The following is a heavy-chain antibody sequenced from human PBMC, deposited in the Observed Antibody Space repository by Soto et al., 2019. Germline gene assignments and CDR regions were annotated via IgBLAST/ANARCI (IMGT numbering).Heavy chain of an antibody. CDR2: ISAYSGNT. CDR1: GYTFTTYG. CDR3: ARGGYGDY. D-gene: IGHD5-18*01. J-gene: IGHJ4*02. Sequence: QVQLVQSGAEVKKPGASVKVSCKASGYTFTTYGISWVRQAPGQGLEWVGGISAYSGNTKYAQKLQGRVTVTTDTSTSRANKAVRSLRSDGTAVYYCARGGYGDYCGQRTLVT. V-gene: IGHV1-18*01.